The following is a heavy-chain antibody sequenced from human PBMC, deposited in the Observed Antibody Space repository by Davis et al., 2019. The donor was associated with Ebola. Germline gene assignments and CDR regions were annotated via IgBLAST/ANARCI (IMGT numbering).Heavy chain of an antibody. CDR3: ASGWLRGGGVDP. CDR2: IYHSGST. D-gene: IGHD5-12*01. J-gene: IGHJ5*02. CDR1: GGSISHNNW. V-gene: IGHV4-4*02. Sequence: PSETLSLTCAVSGGSISHNNWCNCVRQPPGKGLEWIGGIYHSGSTIYNPSLKSRVTISVDKSKNQFSLQLNSVTPEDTAVYYCASGWLRGGGVDPWGQGTPVTGSS.